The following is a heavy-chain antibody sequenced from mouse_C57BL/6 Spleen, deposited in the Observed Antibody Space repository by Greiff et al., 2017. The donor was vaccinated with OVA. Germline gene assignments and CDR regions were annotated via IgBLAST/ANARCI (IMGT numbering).Heavy chain of an antibody. V-gene: IGHV1-4*01. CDR1: GYTFTSYT. J-gene: IGHJ1*03. CDR2: INPSSGYT. CDR3: ARDGGDWYFDV. Sequence: VKLQESGAELARPGASVKMSCKASGYTFTSYTMHWVKQRPGQGLEWIGYINPSSGYTKYNQKFKDKATLTADKSSSTAYMQLSSLTSEDSAVYYCARDGGDWYFDVWGTGTTVTVSS.